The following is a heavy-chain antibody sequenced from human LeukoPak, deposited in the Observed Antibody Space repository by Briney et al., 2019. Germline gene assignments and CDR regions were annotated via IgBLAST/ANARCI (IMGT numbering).Heavy chain of an antibody. CDR2: INTNTGNP. D-gene: IGHD3-22*01. CDR1: GYTFTNYA. Sequence: ASVKVSCKASGYTFTNYATNWVRQAPGQGLEWMGWINTNTGNPMYAQGFTGRFVFSLDTSVSTAYLQISSLKAGDTAVYYCARVVRGSSGYRYYFDYWGLGTLVTVSS. J-gene: IGHJ4*02. CDR3: ARVVRGSSGYRYYFDY. V-gene: IGHV7-4-1*02.